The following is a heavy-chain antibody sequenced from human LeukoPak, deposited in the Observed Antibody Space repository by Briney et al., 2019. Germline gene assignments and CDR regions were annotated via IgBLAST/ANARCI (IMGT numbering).Heavy chain of an antibody. J-gene: IGHJ4*02. CDR3: AKPLPPYGDTRFDY. V-gene: IGHV3-23*01. CDR1: GFTFSSYA. Sequence: VLLGGSLRLSCAASGFTFSSYAMSWARQAPGKGLEWVSAISGSGGSTYYADSVKGRFTISRDNSKNTLYLQMNSLRAEDTAVYYCAKPLPPYGDTRFDYWGQGTLVTVSS. D-gene: IGHD4-17*01. CDR2: ISGSGGST.